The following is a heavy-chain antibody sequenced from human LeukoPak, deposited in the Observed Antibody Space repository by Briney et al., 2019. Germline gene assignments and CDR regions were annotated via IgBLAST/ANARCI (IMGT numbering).Heavy chain of an antibody. CDR1: GFTFSDYY. CDR3: ARTRTVTAWYFDY. CDR2: IISSSSYT. D-gene: IGHD4-17*01. V-gene: IGHV3-11*06. J-gene: IGHJ4*02. Sequence: GGSLRLSCAASGFTFSDYYMSWIRQAPGKGLEWVSYIISSSSYTNYADSVKGRFTISRDNAKNSLYLQMNSLRAEDTAVYYCARTRTVTAWYFDYWGQGTLVTVSS.